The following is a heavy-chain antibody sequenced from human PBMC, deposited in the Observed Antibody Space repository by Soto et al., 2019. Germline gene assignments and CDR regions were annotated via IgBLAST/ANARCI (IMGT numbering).Heavy chain of an antibody. CDR1: GSDITTYY. J-gene: IGHJ5*02. V-gene: IGHV4-59*01. CDR2: IYDTGST. D-gene: IGHD3-9*01. Sequence: SETLSLTCSVSGSDITTYYWSWLRQSPGKGLEWIGHIYDTGSTSYNPSLKSRVTTSVDTSNKQFSLRLSAVTAADTAVYYCARCPIDHNWFDPWGQGTLGTVSS. CDR3: ARCPIDHNWFDP.